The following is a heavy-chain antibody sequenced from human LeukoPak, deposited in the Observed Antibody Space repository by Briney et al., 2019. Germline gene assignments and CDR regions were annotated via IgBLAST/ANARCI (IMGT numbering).Heavy chain of an antibody. J-gene: IGHJ4*02. CDR3: VKPYYFSPGSLH. V-gene: IGHV3-7*01. D-gene: IGHD3-10*01. Sequence: GGTLRLSYASSGFPFSRFWMTWVREAPGKGREGVATIEQEGSDKYYVASVKGRCIISRDNAKTSRHLQMNSLRGEDTAVYYCVKPYYFSPGSLHWGQGTLVTVSS. CDR1: GFPFSRFW. CDR2: IEQEGSDK.